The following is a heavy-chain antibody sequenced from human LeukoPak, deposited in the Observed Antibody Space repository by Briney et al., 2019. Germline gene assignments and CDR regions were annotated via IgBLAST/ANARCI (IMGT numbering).Heavy chain of an antibody. Sequence: SETLSLTCAVSGGSISSYYWSWIRQPPGKGLEWIGYIYYSGSTYYNPSLKSRVTISIDTSKNQFSLKLSSVTAADTAVYYCARDLVRGVSPYYYGMDVWGLGTTVTVSS. CDR3: ARDLVRGVSPYYYGMDV. CDR1: GGSISSYY. CDR2: IYYSGST. V-gene: IGHV4-59*12. J-gene: IGHJ6*02. D-gene: IGHD3-10*01.